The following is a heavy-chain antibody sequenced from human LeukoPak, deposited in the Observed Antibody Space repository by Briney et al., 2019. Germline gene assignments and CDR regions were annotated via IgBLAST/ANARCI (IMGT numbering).Heavy chain of an antibody. V-gene: IGHV1-2*02. CDR2: INPKNGGT. J-gene: IGHJ4*02. CDR1: RNIFTGYF. CDR3: AREPPYTGHCDITTCDVSRFDL. Sequence: ASVKVSCKASRNIFTGYFIHWVRQAPGQGLEWMGWINPKNGGTDPAEKFQGRVTMTRDTSLSTAFMELTGLTSDDTAVYFCAREPPYTGHCDITTCDVSRFDLWGQGTLVTVSS. D-gene: IGHD2-2*01.